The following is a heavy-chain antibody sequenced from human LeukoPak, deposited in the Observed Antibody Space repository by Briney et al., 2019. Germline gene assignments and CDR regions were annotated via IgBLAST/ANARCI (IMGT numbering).Heavy chain of an antibody. J-gene: IGHJ4*02. D-gene: IGHD1-7*01. CDR3: AREGGITGTIY. CDR1: GYSIRSDYY. Sequence: PSETLSLTCAVSGYSIRSDYYWGWIRQPPGKGLEWIGSIYQSGSTHYNPSLKSRVTISIDTSKNQFSLKLSSMTAADTAVYYCAREGGITGTIYWGQGALVTVSS. V-gene: IGHV4-38-2*02. CDR2: IYQSGST.